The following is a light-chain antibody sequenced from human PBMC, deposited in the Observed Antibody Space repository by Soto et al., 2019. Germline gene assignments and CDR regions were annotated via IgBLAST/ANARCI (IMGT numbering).Light chain of an antibody. V-gene: IGKV3-20*01. CDR3: QQYGSSPGT. Sequence: EIVLTQSPGTLSLSPGERATLSCRASQSVSSSYLAWYQQKPGQAPKLLIFGASIRATDIPARFSGSGSGTDFTLTISRLEPEDFAVYYCQQYGSSPGTFGQGTKVDIK. J-gene: IGKJ1*01. CDR1: QSVSSSY. CDR2: GAS.